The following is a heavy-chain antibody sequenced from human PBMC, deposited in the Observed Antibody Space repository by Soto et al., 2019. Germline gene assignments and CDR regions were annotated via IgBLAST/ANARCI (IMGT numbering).Heavy chain of an antibody. V-gene: IGHV4-4*02. CDR1: GFTFSNAW. Sequence: GSLRLSCAASGFTFSNAWMNWVRQAPGKGLEWIGYIFHSGSTYYNPSLKSRVTISVDGSKNHFSLELSSVTAADTAVYYCAREGGSGGPDWYLNVWGGGTPVTAPQ. J-gene: IGHJ2*01. CDR2: IFHSGST. CDR3: AREGGSGGPDWYLNV. D-gene: IGHD1-26*01.